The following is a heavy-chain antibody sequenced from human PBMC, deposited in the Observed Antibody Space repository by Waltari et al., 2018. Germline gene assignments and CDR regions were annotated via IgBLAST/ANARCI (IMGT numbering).Heavy chain of an antibody. CDR1: GYTFTSYD. D-gene: IGHD1-1*01. V-gene: IGHV1-8*03. CDR3: ARFNEASYYYYYGMDV. J-gene: IGHJ6*02. Sequence: QVQLVQSGAEVKKPGASVKVSCKASGYTFTSYDINWVRQATGQGLEGMGWMNPNSGNKGYAQKFQGRVTITRNTSISTAYMELSSLRSEDTAVYYCARFNEASYYYYYGMDVWGQGTTVTVSS. CDR2: MNPNSGNK.